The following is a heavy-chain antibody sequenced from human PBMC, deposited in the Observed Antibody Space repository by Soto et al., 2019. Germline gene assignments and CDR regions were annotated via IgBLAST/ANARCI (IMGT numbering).Heavy chain of an antibody. V-gene: IGHV1-18*01. D-gene: IGHD3-9*01. CDR1: GYTFSNYG. CDR3: ARGLRYFDWLLLRNWFDP. Sequence: ASVKVSCKASGYTFSNYGLSWVRQAPGQGLEWMGWISTYNGITDYAQKLQGRLTITRDTSKNQVVLTMTNMDPVDTATYYCARGLRYFDWLLLRNWFDPWGQGTLVTVSS. CDR2: ISTYNGIT. J-gene: IGHJ5*02.